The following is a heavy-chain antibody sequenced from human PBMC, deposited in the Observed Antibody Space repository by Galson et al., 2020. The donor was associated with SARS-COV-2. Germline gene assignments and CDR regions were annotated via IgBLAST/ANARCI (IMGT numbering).Heavy chain of an antibody. J-gene: IGHJ6*02. CDR3: AREVGSGMDV. Sequence: GGSLRLSCAASGFPFNIYAMHWVRQAPGKGLEWVAVISYDGSNKYYADSVKGRFTISRDNSKNTLYLQMNSLRAEDTAVYYCAREVGSGMDVWGQGTTVTVSS. V-gene: IGHV3-30*04. D-gene: IGHD1-1*01. CDR2: ISYDGSNK. CDR1: GFPFNIYA.